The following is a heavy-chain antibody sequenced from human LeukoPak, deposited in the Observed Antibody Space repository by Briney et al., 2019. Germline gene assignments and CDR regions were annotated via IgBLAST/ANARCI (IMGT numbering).Heavy chain of an antibody. Sequence: SVKVSCKASGGTFSNYAISWVRQAPGQGLEWMGGIVPILGTPNHAQKFQGRVTISADESTSTAYMELRGLTSEDTAVYFCARPRYCSGGDCHNNLDYWGQGTLVTDSS. V-gene: IGHV1-69*01. D-gene: IGHD2-15*01. CDR2: IVPILGTP. J-gene: IGHJ4*02. CDR3: ARPRYCSGGDCHNNLDY. CDR1: GGTFSNYA.